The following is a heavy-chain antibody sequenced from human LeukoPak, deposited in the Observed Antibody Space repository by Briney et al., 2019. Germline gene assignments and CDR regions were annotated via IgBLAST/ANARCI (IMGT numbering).Heavy chain of an antibody. CDR1: GGSISSSSYY. J-gene: IGHJ5*02. D-gene: IGHD2-2*01. Sequence: PSETLSLTCTVSGGSISSSSYYWGWIRQPPGKGLEWIGSIDYSGSTYYNPSLKSRVTISVDTSKNQSSLKLSSVTAADTAVYSCARPSTPASNWFDPWGQGTLVTVSS. V-gene: IGHV4-39*01. CDR3: ARPSTPASNWFDP. CDR2: IDYSGST.